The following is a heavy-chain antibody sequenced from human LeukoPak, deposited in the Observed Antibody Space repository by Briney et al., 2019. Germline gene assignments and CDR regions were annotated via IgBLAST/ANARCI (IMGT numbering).Heavy chain of an antibody. CDR2: IYYSWST. J-gene: IGHJ3*02. V-gene: IGHV4-59*01. CDR3: ARVGGEADAFDI. Sequence: SETLSLTCTVSGGSISSYYWSWIRQPPGKGLECIRYIYYSWSTNYDPSLKSRVTISEDTSKNHFFLNRSSVTAADTAGYYCARVGGEADAFDIWGQGTMVTVSS. CDR1: GGSISSYY.